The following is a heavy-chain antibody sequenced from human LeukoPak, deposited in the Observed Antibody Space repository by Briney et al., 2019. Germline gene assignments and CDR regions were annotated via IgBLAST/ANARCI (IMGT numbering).Heavy chain of an antibody. CDR1: GFTFSSYA. V-gene: IGHV3-64*01. D-gene: IGHD6-13*01. CDR3: ARAPGVYSSSWFDP. Sequence: GGSLRLSCAASGFTFSSYAMYWVRQTPGKGLEYVSAISSNGGSTYYANSVKGRFTISRDDSKNTLYLQMGSLRAEDMAVYYCARAPGVYSSSWFDPWGQGTLVTVSS. J-gene: IGHJ5*02. CDR2: ISSNGGST.